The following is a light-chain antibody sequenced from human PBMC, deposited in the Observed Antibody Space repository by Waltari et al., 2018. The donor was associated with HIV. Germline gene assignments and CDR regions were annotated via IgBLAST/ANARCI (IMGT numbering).Light chain of an antibody. Sequence: DIQMTQSPSSLSASVGDRVTITCRASQGISKSLAWFQQKPGEAPTSLIFAASSLRSGVPSKFSGSGSDTDFILTINNLHPEDFATYYCQQYKSYPITFGQGTRLEIK. CDR1: QGISKS. CDR3: QQYKSYPIT. V-gene: IGKV1-16*02. CDR2: AAS. J-gene: IGKJ5*01.